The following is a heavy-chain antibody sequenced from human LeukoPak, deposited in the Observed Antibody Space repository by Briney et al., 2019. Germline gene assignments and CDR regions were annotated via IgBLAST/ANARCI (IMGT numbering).Heavy chain of an antibody. D-gene: IGHD6-6*01. J-gene: IGHJ5*02. CDR3: AKDGRAYSSSAGWFDP. CDR2: ISWNSGNI. Sequence: QPGRSLRLSCAASGFTFGEYAMHWVRHAPGKGLEWVSGISWNSGNIGYADSVKGRFTISRDNAKNSLYLQMNSLRAEDMALYYCAKDGRAYSSSAGWFDPWGQGTLVTVSS. V-gene: IGHV3-9*03. CDR1: GFTFGEYA.